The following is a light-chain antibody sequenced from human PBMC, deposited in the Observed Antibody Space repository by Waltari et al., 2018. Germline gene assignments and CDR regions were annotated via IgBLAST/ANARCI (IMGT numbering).Light chain of an antibody. CDR1: SLRLYY. V-gene: IGLV3-19*01. CDR2: GKN. J-gene: IGLJ2*01. Sequence: SSELSQDPAVSVALGQTVRITCQADSLRLYYANWWRQKRGQSPVLLIYGKNNRPSGIPDRFSASSSGNSASLTISGARAEDEGDYYCNSREISGDVVFGGRTKLTVL. CDR3: NSREISGDVV.